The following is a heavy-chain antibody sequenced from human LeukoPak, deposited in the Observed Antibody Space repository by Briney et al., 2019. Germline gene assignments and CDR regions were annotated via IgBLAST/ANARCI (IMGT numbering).Heavy chain of an antibody. D-gene: IGHD1-26*01. CDR1: GYTFTSYG. CDR3: ARRAGSCSSSLTDAD. CDR2: ISAYNGNT. Sequence: ASVKVSCKASGYTFTSYGISWVRQAPGQGLEWMGWISAYNGNTNYAQKLQGRVTMTTDTSTSTAYMELRSLRSDDTAVYYCARRAGSCSSSLTDADWGQFSLVTGSS. V-gene: IGHV1-18*01. J-gene: IGHJ4*01.